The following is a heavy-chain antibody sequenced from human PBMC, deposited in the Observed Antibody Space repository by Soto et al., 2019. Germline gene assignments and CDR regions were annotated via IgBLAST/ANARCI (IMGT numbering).Heavy chain of an antibody. V-gene: IGHV1-69*13. Sequence: GASVKVSCKASGGTFSSYAISWVRQAPGQGLEWMGGIIPIFGTANYAQKFQGRVTITADESTSTAYIELSSLRSEDTAVYYCARGSLGDYDILTGHYYYGMDVWGQGTTVTVSS. CDR2: IIPIFGTA. CDR3: ARGSLGDYDILTGHYYYGMDV. D-gene: IGHD3-9*01. CDR1: GGTFSSYA. J-gene: IGHJ6*02.